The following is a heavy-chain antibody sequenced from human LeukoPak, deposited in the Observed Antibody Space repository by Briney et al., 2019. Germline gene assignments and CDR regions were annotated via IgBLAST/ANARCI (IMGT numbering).Heavy chain of an antibody. J-gene: IGHJ4*02. Sequence: GGSLRLSCAASGFTFSSYSMNWVRQAPGKGLEWVSSISSSSSYIYYADSVKGRFTISRDNSKNTLYLQMNSLRAEDTAVYYCAKWGMATIHFDYWGQGTLVTVSS. CDR3: AKWGMATIHFDY. CDR1: GFTFSSYS. CDR2: ISSSSSYI. D-gene: IGHD3-16*01. V-gene: IGHV3-21*04.